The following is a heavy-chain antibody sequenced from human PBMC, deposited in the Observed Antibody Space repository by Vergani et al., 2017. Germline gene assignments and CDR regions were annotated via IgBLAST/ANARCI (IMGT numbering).Heavy chain of an antibody. CDR3: ATKSCGTAGCQIAYFRE. Sequence: QVHLVESGGGVVQPGRSLRLSCVVSGFTSSYYGMHWVRQAPGKGLEWVAVISYDGTQKYYADSVKGRFTISRDNSKSTLYLQMNSLRTEDTAVYYCATKSCGTAGCQIAYFREWGQGTLVTVSS. J-gene: IGHJ1*01. V-gene: IGHV3-30*03. D-gene: IGHD2-15*01. CDR1: GFTSSYYG. CDR2: ISYDGTQK.